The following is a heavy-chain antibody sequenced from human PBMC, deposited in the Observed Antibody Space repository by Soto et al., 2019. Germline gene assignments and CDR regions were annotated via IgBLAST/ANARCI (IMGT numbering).Heavy chain of an antibody. CDR2: MYYSGST. CDR1: GVSISGYY. CDR3: VGDYAKHGAFDI. J-gene: IGHJ3*02. Sequence: QVQLQESGPGLVKPSETLSLTCTVSGVSISGYYWSWIRQPPGKGLEWIAYMYYSGSTNYNPSLKSRVTISADTSKNQFSLNMSSVTAADPAVYYCVGDYAKHGAFDIWGQGTLVTVSS. V-gene: IGHV4-59*08. D-gene: IGHD4-17*01.